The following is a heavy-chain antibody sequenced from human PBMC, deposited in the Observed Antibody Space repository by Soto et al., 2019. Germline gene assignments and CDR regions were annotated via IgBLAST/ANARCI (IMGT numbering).Heavy chain of an antibody. V-gene: IGHV2-26*01. CDR2: IFSNDEK. CDR1: GFSLSNARMG. CDR3: ARMGSGWSYGMDV. D-gene: IGHD6-19*01. J-gene: IGHJ6*02. Sequence: QVTLKESGPVLVKPTETLTLTCTVSGFSLSNARMGVSWIRQPPGKALEWLAHIFSNDEKSYSTSLKSRLTSSKDTSKSQVVLTMTNMDPVDTATYYGARMGSGWSYGMDVWGQGTTVTVSS.